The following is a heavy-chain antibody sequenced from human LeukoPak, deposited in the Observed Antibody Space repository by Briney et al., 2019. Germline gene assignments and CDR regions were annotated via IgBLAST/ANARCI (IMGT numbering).Heavy chain of an antibody. CDR1: GGSISSSSYY. CDR2: IYYSGST. D-gene: IGHD1-26*01. Sequence: PSETLSLTRTVSGGSISSSSYYWGWIRQPPGKGLEWIGSIYYSGSTYYNPSLKSRVTISVDTSKNQFSLKLSSVTAADTAVYYCARGGGSSWRFDYWGQGTLVTVSS. CDR3: ARGGGSSWRFDY. V-gene: IGHV4-39*01. J-gene: IGHJ4*02.